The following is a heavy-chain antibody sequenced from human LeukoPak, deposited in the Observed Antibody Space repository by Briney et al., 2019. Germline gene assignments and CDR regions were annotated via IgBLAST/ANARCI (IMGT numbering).Heavy chain of an antibody. CDR3: AKVRDWDWGADY. D-gene: IGHD3/OR15-3a*01. CDR1: GFTFNDYG. CDR2: ISGYGGRR. Sequence: GETLRLSCAASGFTFNDYGMHWVRQAPGQGLELVSLISGYGGRRSYADSVNGRFTIFRDNSKNSLYLQMNSLRTEDTALYYCAKVRDWDWGADYWGQGTLVTVSS. J-gene: IGHJ4*02. V-gene: IGHV3-43*02.